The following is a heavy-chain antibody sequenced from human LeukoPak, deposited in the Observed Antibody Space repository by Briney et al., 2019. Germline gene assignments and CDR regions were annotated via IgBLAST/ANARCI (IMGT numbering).Heavy chain of an antibody. CDR3: ARDSGYSYADDY. CDR2: ITYNSGTI. V-gene: IGHV3-48*02. Sequence: PGGSLRLSCAASGFTFRSYAMQWVRQAPGKRLEWVSYITYNSGTIFYADSVKGRFTISRDNAKDSLYLQMSSLRDEDTAVYYCARDSGYSYADDYWGQGTLVTVSS. D-gene: IGHD5-18*01. J-gene: IGHJ4*02. CDR1: GFTFRSYA.